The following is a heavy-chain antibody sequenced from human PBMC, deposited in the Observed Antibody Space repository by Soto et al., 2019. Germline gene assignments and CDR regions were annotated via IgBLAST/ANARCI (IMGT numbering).Heavy chain of an antibody. Sequence: VQLVESGGGVVQPGRSLRLSCAASGFTFSSFGMHWVRQAPGKGLEWVSSISSTTNYIYYADSMKGRFTVSRDNAKNSVYLDMNSLSAEDTAVYYCARESEDLTSNFDYWGQGTLVSVSS. CDR1: GFTFSSFG. CDR3: ARESEDLTSNFDY. CDR2: ISSTTNYI. V-gene: IGHV3-21*02. J-gene: IGHJ4*02.